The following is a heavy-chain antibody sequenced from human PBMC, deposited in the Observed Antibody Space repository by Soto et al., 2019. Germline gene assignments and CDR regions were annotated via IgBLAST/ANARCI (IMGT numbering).Heavy chain of an antibody. D-gene: IGHD2-21*02. Sequence: EVQLVESGGGLVQPGGSLKLSCAASGFTFSGSAMHWVRQASGKGLEWVGRIRSKANSYATVYDASVKGRFTISRDDVKNRAYLIMNSLKTEDTAVYYCTRHALQFCGGDCYLLPYFGLWGRGTLVTVSS. CDR1: GFTFSGSA. J-gene: IGHJ2*01. CDR3: TRHALQFCGGDCYLLPYFGL. V-gene: IGHV3-73*02. CDR2: IRSKANSYAT.